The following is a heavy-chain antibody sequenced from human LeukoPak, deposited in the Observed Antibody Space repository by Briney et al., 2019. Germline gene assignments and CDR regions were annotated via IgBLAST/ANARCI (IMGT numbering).Heavy chain of an antibody. CDR3: ARVMSGSGWYDNWFDP. D-gene: IGHD6-19*01. J-gene: IGHJ5*02. CDR1: GYTFTSYA. V-gene: IGHV1-3*03. CDR2: INAGNGNT. Sequence: GASVKVSCKASGYTFTSYATHWVRQAPGQRLEWMGWINAGNGNTKYSQEFQGRVTITRDTSASTAYMELSSLRSEDTAVYYCARVMSGSGWYDNWFDPWGQGTLVTVSS.